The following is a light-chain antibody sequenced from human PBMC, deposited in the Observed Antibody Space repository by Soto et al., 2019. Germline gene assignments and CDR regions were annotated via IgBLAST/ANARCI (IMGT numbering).Light chain of an antibody. CDR2: EGS. V-gene: IGLV2-23*03. J-gene: IGLJ2*01. Sequence: QSVLTQPASVSGSPGQSITIPCTGTSSDVGSYNLVSWYQQHPGKAPKLMIYEGSKRPSGVSNRFSGSKSGNTASLTISGLQAEDEVDYYCCSYAGSSTFVVFGGGT. CDR1: SSDVGSYNL. CDR3: CSYAGSSTFVV.